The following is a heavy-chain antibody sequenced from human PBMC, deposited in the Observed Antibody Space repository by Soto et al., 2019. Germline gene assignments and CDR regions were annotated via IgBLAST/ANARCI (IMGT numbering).Heavy chain of an antibody. Sequence: EVQLLDSGGGLVQPGGSLRLSCAASGFTFSSYAMSWVRQAPGKGLEWVAAISGSAVSTYYADSVKGRFTISRDNSKNTLFLQMNSLRAEDTAIYYCARVSRIVVVPAARLDYCGQGTLVTVSS. V-gene: IGHV3-23*01. J-gene: IGHJ4*02. CDR3: ARVSRIVVVPAARLDY. D-gene: IGHD2-2*01. CDR2: ISGSAVST. CDR1: GFTFSSYA.